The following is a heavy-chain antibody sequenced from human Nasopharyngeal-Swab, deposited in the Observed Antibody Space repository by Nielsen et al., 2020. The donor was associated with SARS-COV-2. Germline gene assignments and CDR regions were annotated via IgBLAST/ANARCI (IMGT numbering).Heavy chain of an antibody. D-gene: IGHD1-26*01. CDR3: AKLGSIVGATTGY. V-gene: IGHV3-53*04. Sequence: WIRQPPGKGLEWVSVIYSGGSTYYADSVKGRFTISRHNSKNTLYLQMNSLRAEDTAVYYCAKLGSIVGATTGYWGQGTLVTVSS. CDR2: IYSGGST. J-gene: IGHJ4*02.